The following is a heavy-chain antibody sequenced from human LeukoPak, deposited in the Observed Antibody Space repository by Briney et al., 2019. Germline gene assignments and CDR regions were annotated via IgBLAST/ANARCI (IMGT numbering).Heavy chain of an antibody. CDR3: AKGLQIGYATGWKNPFDY. CDR1: GFTFNSYA. Sequence: GGSLRLSCAASGFTFNSYAMNWVRQAPGKGLGWVSLISGSGDTTYHADSVKGRFTISRDNSKNTLSLQMNSLRAEDTAVYYCAKGLQIGYATGWKNPFDYWGQGTLVTVSS. CDR2: ISGSGDTT. D-gene: IGHD6-19*01. J-gene: IGHJ4*02. V-gene: IGHV3-23*01.